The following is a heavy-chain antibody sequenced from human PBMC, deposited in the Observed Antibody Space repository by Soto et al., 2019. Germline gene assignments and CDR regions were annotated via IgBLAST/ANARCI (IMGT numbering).Heavy chain of an antibody. Sequence: ASVKVSCKASGHTFLSHGISWVRQAPGQGLEWMGWISPYNGNTKYAQKVQGRVTLTTDTSTSTAYMELRNLKSDDTAVYYCARIAARPPGWFDPWGQGTLVTVSS. CDR3: ARIAARPPGWFDP. J-gene: IGHJ5*02. V-gene: IGHV1-18*04. CDR2: ISPYNGNT. CDR1: GHTFLSHG. D-gene: IGHD6-6*01.